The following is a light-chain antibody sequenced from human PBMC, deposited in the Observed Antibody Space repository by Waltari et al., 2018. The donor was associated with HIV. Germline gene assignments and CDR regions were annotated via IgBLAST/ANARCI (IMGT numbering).Light chain of an antibody. CDR1: SGSIASHY. Sequence: NFMLTQPHSVSESPGKTVTISCTRSSGSIASHYVQWYQQRPGSAPTTVIYEDNQRPSGVPDRFSGSIDSSSNSASLTISGLKTEDEADYYCQSYDSSNVVFGGWTKLTVL. J-gene: IGLJ2*01. CDR2: EDN. V-gene: IGLV6-57*04. CDR3: QSYDSSNVV.